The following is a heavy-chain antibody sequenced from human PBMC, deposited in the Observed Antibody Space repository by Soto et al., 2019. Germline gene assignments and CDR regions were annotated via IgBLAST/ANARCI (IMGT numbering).Heavy chain of an antibody. D-gene: IGHD3-3*01. Sequence: ASVKVSCKASGYTFTGYYMHWVRQAPGQGLEWMGWINPNSGGTNYAQKFQGWVTMTRDTSISTAYMELSRLRSDDTAVNYCAREQITIFGVVTAYYFDYWGQGTLVTVSS. CDR2: INPNSGGT. V-gene: IGHV1-2*04. CDR1: GYTFTGYY. J-gene: IGHJ4*02. CDR3: AREQITIFGVVTAYYFDY.